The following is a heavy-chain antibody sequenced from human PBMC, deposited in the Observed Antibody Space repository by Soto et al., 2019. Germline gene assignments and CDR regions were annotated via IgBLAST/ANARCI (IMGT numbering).Heavy chain of an antibody. D-gene: IGHD3-9*01. CDR3: AREAYYDILTGYYRVGWFDP. J-gene: IGHJ5*02. V-gene: IGHV1-8*01. CDR2: MNPNSGNT. CDR1: GYTFTSYD. Sequence: QVQLVQSGAEVKKPGASVKVSCKASGYTFTSYDINWVRQATGQGLEWMGWMNPNSGNTGYAQKFQGRVTMTMNTSISTAYMELSSLRSEDTAVYYCAREAYYDILTGYYRVGWFDPWGQGTLVTVSS.